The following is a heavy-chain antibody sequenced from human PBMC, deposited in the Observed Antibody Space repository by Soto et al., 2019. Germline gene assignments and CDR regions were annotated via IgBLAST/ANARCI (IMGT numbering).Heavy chain of an antibody. D-gene: IGHD5-18*01. CDR1: GGSFSGYY. CDR3: ARAGGDTAMVTAGFDYYYYYMDV. V-gene: IGHV4-34*01. J-gene: IGHJ6*03. Sequence: SETLSLTCAVYGGSFSGYYWSWIRQPPGKGLEWIGEINHSGSTNYNPSLKSRVTISVDTSKNQFSLKLSSVTAADTAVYYCARAGGDTAMVTAGFDYYYYYMDVWRKGTTVTVSS. CDR2: INHSGST.